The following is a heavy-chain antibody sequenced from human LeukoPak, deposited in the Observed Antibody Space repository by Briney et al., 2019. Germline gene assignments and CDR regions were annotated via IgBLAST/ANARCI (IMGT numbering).Heavy chain of an antibody. CDR2: IIPIFGTA. J-gene: IGHJ4*02. CDR1: GGTFSSYA. D-gene: IGHD3-9*01. CDR3: VRDYDWALDY. V-gene: IGHV1-69*01. Sequence: SVKVSCKASGGTFSSYAISWVRQAPGQGLEWMGGIIPIFGTANYAQKFQGRVTITADESTSTAYMELSSLRSEDTALYYCVRDYDWALDYWGQGTLVTVSS.